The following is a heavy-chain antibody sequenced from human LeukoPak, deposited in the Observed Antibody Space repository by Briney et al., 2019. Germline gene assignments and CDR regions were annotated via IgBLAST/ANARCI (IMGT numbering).Heavy chain of an antibody. CDR2: ISGSGGST. CDR1: GFTFSTFT. D-gene: IGHD6-13*01. J-gene: IGHJ4*02. V-gene: IGHV3-23*01. CDR3: AKGVLGTPVD. Sequence: GGSLRLSCAASGFTFSTFTMSWVRQAPGKGLEWVSGISGSGGSTYYADSVKGRFTISRDNSKNTLYLQMNSLRAEDTAVYYCAKGVLGTPVDWGQGTLVTVSS.